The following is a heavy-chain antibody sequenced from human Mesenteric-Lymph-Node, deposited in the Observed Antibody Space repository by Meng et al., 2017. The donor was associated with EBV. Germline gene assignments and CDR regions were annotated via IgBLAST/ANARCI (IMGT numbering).Heavy chain of an antibody. CDR1: GGSITRTTW. Sequence: LQEPGPGLVKPSGNLSLTCTGSGGSITRTTWWNWVRQPPGKGLEWIGEIYHSGRTNCKPSLQSRVTMSVDKSQNHFSLKLTSVTAADTAVYYCAGASDISGYYGGLDYWGQGILVTVSS. V-gene: IGHV4-4*02. CDR2: IYHSGRT. D-gene: IGHD3-22*01. CDR3: AGASDISGYYGGLDY. J-gene: IGHJ4*02.